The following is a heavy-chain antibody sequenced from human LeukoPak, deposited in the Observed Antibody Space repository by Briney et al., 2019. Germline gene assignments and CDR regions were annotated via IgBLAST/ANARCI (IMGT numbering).Heavy chain of an antibody. D-gene: IGHD3-3*01. CDR3: ARGPTRYDFWSGYYRD. CDR1: GGSFSGYY. V-gene: IGHV4-34*01. Sequence: PPETLSLTCAVYGGSFSGYYWSWIRQPPGKGLEWIAEIIHIGSTNYNPSLKSRVTISVDTSKNQFSLKLSSVTAADTAVYYCARGPTRYDFWSGYYRDWGQGTLVTVSS. CDR2: IIHIGST. J-gene: IGHJ4*02.